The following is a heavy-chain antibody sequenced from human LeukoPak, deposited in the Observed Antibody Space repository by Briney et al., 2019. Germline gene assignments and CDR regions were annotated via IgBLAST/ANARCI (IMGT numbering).Heavy chain of an antibody. CDR1: GGSISSDNYS. D-gene: IGHD1-26*01. J-gene: IGHJ4*02. V-gene: IGHV4-61*02. Sequence: SQTLSLTCTVSGGSISSDNYSWSWIRQPAGKGLEWIGRVYTSGSTNYNPSLKSRVTISVDTSKNQFSLNLSSVTAADTAVYYCARVGVTADFDYWGQGTLVTVSS. CDR3: ARVGVTADFDY. CDR2: VYTSGST.